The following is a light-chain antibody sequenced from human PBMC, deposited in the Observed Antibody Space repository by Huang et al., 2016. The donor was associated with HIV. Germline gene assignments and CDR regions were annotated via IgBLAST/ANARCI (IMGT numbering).Light chain of an antibody. CDR3: QQRSDWPPWT. J-gene: IGKJ1*01. CDR1: QSVRNS. CDR2: DAS. Sequence: EIVLTQSPATLSLSPGARATRSCRASQSVRNSLAWYHKKPGQAPRLLIDDASNRATGTPARFSGSGSGTDFTLTISSLEPEDFAVYYGQQRSDWPPWTFGQGTKVEIK. V-gene: IGKV3-11*01.